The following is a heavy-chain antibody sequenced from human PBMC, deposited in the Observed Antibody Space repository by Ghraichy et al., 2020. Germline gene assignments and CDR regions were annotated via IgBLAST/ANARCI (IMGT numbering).Heavy chain of an antibody. D-gene: IGHD6-13*01. V-gene: IGHV1-46*01. Sequence: ASVKVSCKASGYPFTSYYIHWVRQAPAQGLECLGIMNPSSGTTTYTHTFQDRLTLTRDTSTNTVYMDLSSLRSEDTAVYYCARSRAAAGTLLTNFFYGLDVWGQGTAVTVS. CDR2: MNPSSGTT. CDR1: GYPFTSYY. CDR3: ARSRAAAGTLLTNFFYGLDV. J-gene: IGHJ6*02.